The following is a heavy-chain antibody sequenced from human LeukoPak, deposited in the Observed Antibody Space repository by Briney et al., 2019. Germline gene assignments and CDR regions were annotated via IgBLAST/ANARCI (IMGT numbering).Heavy chain of an antibody. Sequence: AGSLTLYCSASGFSFRKYWMAWVRQPPGQGLEWVATIAANGNDKDYQDYLKGPFTSSSDNASNSLSLQIDSLRSEGTALYYCVREVFFQFDSWGQGDLVTVSS. CDR1: GFSFRKYW. CDR2: IAANGNDK. V-gene: IGHV3-7*03. J-gene: IGHJ4*02. CDR3: VREVFFQFDS.